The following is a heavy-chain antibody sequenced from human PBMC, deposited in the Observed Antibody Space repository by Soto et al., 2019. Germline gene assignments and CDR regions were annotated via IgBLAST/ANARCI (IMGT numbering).Heavy chain of an antibody. D-gene: IGHD3-10*01. CDR3: EIFGGLLWFGESPKTDV. CDR2: ISYDGSNK. J-gene: IGHJ6*01. CDR1: GFTFSSYA. Sequence: QVQLVESGGGVVQPGRSLRLSCAASGFTFSSYAMHWVRQAPGKGLEWVAVISYDGSNKYYADSVKGRFTISRDNSKNTLYLQMNSLRAEDKDMYYCEIFGGLLWFGESPKTDVWGQGNTVTVSS. V-gene: IGHV3-30-3*01.